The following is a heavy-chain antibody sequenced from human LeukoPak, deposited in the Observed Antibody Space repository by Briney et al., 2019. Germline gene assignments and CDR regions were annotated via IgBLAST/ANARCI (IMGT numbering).Heavy chain of an antibody. CDR3: ARHRVSGCSGTSCYPDWYFDL. Sequence: PSETLSLTCTVSGGSISSSSYYWGWIRQPPGKGLEWIGSIYYSGSTYYNPSLKSRVTISVDTSKNQFSLKLSSVTAADTAVYYCARHRVSGCSGTSCYPDWYFDLWGRGTLVTVSS. CDR1: GGSISSSSYY. D-gene: IGHD2-2*01. J-gene: IGHJ2*01. V-gene: IGHV4-39*01. CDR2: IYYSGST.